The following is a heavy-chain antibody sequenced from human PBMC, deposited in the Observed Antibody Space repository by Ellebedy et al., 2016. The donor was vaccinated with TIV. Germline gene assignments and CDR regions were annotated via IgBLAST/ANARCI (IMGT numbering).Heavy chain of an antibody. J-gene: IGHJ6*02. V-gene: IGHV1-2*02. Sequence: AASVKVSCKASGYIFTGFYLHWVRQAAGQGLQGRGWRSPNSGNTNYAQKFQGRVTMTRDTSISTAYMELSGLKSDDTAVYYCARAYCSSSSCGLDVWGQGTTVSVSS. D-gene: IGHD2-15*01. CDR2: RSPNSGNT. CDR1: GYIFTGFY. CDR3: ARAYCSSSSCGLDV.